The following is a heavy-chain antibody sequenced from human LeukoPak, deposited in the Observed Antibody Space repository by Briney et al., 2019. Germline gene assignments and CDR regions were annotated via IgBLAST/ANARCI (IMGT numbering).Heavy chain of an antibody. Sequence: PGGSLRLSCAASGFTFSSYGMSWVRQAPGKGLEWASVISGSGDGTYYADSVKGRFTISRDNSKNTLYLQMNSLRAEDTAVYYCAKDSHFDYWGQGALVTVSS. CDR2: ISGSGDGT. CDR3: AKDSHFDY. CDR1: GFTFSSYG. V-gene: IGHV3-23*01. J-gene: IGHJ4*02.